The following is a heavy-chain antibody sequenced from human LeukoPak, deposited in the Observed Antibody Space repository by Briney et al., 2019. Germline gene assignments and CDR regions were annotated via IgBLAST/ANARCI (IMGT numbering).Heavy chain of an antibody. J-gene: IGHJ4*02. V-gene: IGHV1-18*01. CDR1: GGTFSSYD. Sequence: ASVKVSCKASGGTFSSYDISWVRQAPGQGLEWMGWISAYNGNTNYAQKLQGRVTMTTDTSTSTAYMELRSLRSDDTAVYYCAREVPYDSSRYYQPFDYWGQGTLVTVSS. CDR2: ISAYNGNT. CDR3: AREVPYDSSRYYQPFDY. D-gene: IGHD3-22*01.